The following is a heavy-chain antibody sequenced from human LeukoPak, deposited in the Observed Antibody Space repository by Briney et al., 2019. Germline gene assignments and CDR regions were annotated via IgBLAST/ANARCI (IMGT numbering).Heavy chain of an antibody. CDR1: GGTFSSYA. V-gene: IGHV1-69*01. Sequence: ATVKVSCKASGGTFSSYAISWVRQAPGQGLEWMGGIIPIFGTANYAEKFQGRVTITADESTSTAYMELSSLRSEDTAVYYCARGYRCSSTSCYALGYWGQGTLVTVSS. CDR3: ARGYRCSSTSCYALGY. J-gene: IGHJ4*02. CDR2: IIPIFGTA. D-gene: IGHD2-2*01.